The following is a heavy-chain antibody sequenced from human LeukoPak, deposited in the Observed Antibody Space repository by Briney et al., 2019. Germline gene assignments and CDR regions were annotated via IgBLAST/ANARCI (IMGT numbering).Heavy chain of an antibody. Sequence: SETLSLTCTVSGASIISDDSYWGWIRQPPGKGLEWIGSIYHSGSTYYNPSLKSRVTISVDTSKNQFSLKLSSVTAADTAVYYCARAGFTIFGVALTYYFDYWGQGTLVTVSS. CDR3: ARAGFTIFGVALTYYFDY. CDR1: GASIISDDSY. J-gene: IGHJ4*02. V-gene: IGHV4-38-2*02. D-gene: IGHD3-3*01. CDR2: IYHSGST.